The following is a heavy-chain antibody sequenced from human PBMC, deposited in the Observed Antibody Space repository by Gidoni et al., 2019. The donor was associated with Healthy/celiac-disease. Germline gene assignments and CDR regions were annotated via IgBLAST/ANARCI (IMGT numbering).Heavy chain of an antibody. V-gene: IGHV3-23*01. CDR3: AKEGFGVQPDYDAFDI. J-gene: IGHJ3*02. D-gene: IGHD3-10*01. Sequence: EVQLLESGGGLVQPGGSLRLSCAASGFPFRSYAMSWVRQAPGKGLEWVAAISGSGGSTYYADSVKGRFTISRDNSKNTLYLQMNSLRAEDTAVYYCAKEGFGVQPDYDAFDIWGQGTMVTVSS. CDR2: ISGSGGST. CDR1: GFPFRSYA.